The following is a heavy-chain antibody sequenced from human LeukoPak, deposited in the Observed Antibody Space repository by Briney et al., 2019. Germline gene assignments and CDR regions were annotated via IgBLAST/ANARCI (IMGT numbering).Heavy chain of an antibody. CDR3: AKGWVVRGVTLSRSRYYYSYGMDV. CDR2: ISGSGGST. V-gene: IGHV3-23*01. D-gene: IGHD3-10*01. Sequence: GGSLRLSCAASGFTFSSYAMSWVRQAPGKGLEWVSAISGSGGSTYYADSVKGRFTISRDNSKNTLYLQMNSLRAADTAVYYCAKGWVVRGVTLSRSRYYYSYGMDVWANGPRSPSP. CDR1: GFTFSSYA. J-gene: IGHJ6*02.